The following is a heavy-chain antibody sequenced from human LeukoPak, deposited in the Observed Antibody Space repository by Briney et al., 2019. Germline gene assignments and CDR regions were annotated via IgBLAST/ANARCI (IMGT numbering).Heavy chain of an antibody. Sequence: SVTLSLTCAVYGGSFSGYYWSWIRQPPWKGLEWIGEINHSGGTNYNPSLKSRVTISLDTSKDQFSLKLRSVTAADTAVYYCARGAPDAFDIWGQGTMVTVSS. V-gene: IGHV4-34*01. CDR2: INHSGGT. CDR1: GGSFSGYY. CDR3: ARGAPDAFDI. J-gene: IGHJ3*02.